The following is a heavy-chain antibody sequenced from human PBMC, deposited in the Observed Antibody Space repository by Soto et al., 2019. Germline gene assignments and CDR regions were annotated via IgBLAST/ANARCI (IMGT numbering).Heavy chain of an antibody. V-gene: IGHV4-59*01. CDR1: GGSISSYY. CDR2: IYYSGST. Sequence: SETLSLTCTVAGGSISSYYWSWIRQPPGKGLEWIGYIYYSGSTNYNPSLKSRVTISVDTSKNQFSLKLSSVTAADTAVYYCASSNIAAAGFYYYGMDVWGRGTTVTVSS. D-gene: IGHD6-13*01. J-gene: IGHJ6*02. CDR3: ASSNIAAAGFYYYGMDV.